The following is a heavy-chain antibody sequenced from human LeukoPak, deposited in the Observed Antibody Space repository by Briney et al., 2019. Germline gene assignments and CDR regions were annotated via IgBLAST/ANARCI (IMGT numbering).Heavy chain of an antibody. V-gene: IGHV4-31*03. CDR3: AREALGSPDDAFDI. CDR1: GGSISSGGYY. J-gene: IGHJ3*02. CDR2: IYYSGST. D-gene: IGHD1-26*01. Sequence: ASETLSLTCTVSGGSISSGGYYWSWIRQHPGKGLEWIGYIYYSGSTYYNPSLKSRVTISVDTSKNQFSLKLSSVTAADTAVYYCAREALGSPDDAFDIWGQGTMVTVSS.